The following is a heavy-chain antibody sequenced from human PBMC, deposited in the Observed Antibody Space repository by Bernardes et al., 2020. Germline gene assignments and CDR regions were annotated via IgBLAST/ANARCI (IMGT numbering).Heavy chain of an antibody. CDR2: ISIDGSGT. D-gene: IGHD4-17*01. CDR1: GFTFSDHS. CDR3: LTGGSGTVPQRVHYYYDMDV. J-gene: IGHJ6*02. Sequence: GGSLRLSCATSGFTFSDHSIHWVRQAPGKGLEYVSGISIDGSGTRYADSVKDRFIISRDNSKQTVFLQMNSLRPEDTAVYYCLTGGSGTVPQRVHYYYDMDVWGQGTTVTVSS. V-gene: IGHV3-64D*06.